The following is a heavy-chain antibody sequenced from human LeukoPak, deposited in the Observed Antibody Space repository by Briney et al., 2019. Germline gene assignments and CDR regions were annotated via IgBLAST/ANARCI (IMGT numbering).Heavy chain of an antibody. Sequence: SETLSLTCTVSGGSISSGSYYWSWIRQPAGKGLEWIGRIYTSGSTNYNPSLKSRVTISVDTSKNQFSLKLSSVTAADTAVYYCARGAPDGAQWLPWEERGDDAFDIWGQGTMVTVSS. J-gene: IGHJ3*02. V-gene: IGHV4-61*02. D-gene: IGHD3-22*01. CDR1: GGSISSGSYY. CDR2: IYTSGST. CDR3: ARGAPDGAQWLPWEERGDDAFDI.